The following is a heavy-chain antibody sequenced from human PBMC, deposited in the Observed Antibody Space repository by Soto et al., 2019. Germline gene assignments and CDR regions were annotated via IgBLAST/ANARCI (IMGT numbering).Heavy chain of an antibody. CDR2: IYYSGST. D-gene: IGHD6-13*01. CDR1: GGSISSGDYY. Sequence: SETLSLTCTVSGGSISSGDYYWSWIRQPPGKGLEWIGSIYYSGSTYYNPSLKSRVTISVDTSKNQFSLKLNSVTAADRAVYYCASRHSSPYFDYWGQGTLVTAPQ. V-gene: IGHV4-30-4*01. J-gene: IGHJ4*02. CDR3: ASRHSSPYFDY.